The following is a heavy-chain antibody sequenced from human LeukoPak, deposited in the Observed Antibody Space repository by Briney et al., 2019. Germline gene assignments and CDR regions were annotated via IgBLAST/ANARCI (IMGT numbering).Heavy chain of an antibody. CDR2: IRQDGGEQ. Sequence: PGGSLTLSCEVSGYTLSHLWMTWVRQAPGQGREWVANIRQDGGEQFYVDSVKGRFTISRDNAKNSVYLQMNSLRAEDTAVYYCVRDANYGSGAPDDALDFWGQGTMVTVSS. CDR1: GYTLSHLW. CDR3: VRDANYGSGAPDDALDF. J-gene: IGHJ3*01. D-gene: IGHD3-10*01. V-gene: IGHV3-7*01.